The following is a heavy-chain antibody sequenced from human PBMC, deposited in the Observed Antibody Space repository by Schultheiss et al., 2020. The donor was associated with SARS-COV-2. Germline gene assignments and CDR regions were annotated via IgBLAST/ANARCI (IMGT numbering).Heavy chain of an antibody. V-gene: IGHV3-33*01. J-gene: IGHJ4*02. Sequence: GGSLRLSCAASGFTFSSYGMHWVRQAPGKGLEWVAVIWYDGSNKYYADSVKGRFTISRDNSKNTLYLQMNSLRAEDTAVYYCARAPRSGYYFYYFDYWGQGTLVTVSS. CDR1: GFTFSSYG. CDR2: IWYDGSNK. D-gene: IGHD3-22*01. CDR3: ARAPRSGYYFYYFDY.